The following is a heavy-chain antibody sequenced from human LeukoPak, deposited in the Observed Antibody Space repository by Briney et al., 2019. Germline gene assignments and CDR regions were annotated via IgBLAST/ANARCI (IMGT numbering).Heavy chain of an antibody. CDR1: GFTFSSYS. Sequence: GGSLRLSCAASGFTFSSYSMNWVRQAPGKGLEWVSSISSSSSYIYYADSVKGRFTISRDNAKNSLYLQMNSLRAEDTAVYYCARKYYDILTGYQMSPEFDYWGQGTLVTVSS. V-gene: IGHV3-21*01. CDR2: ISSSSSYI. CDR3: ARKYYDILTGYQMSPEFDY. J-gene: IGHJ4*02. D-gene: IGHD3-9*01.